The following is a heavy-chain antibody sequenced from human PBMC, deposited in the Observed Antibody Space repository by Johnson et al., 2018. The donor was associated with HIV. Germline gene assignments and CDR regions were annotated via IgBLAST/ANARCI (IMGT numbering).Heavy chain of an antibody. V-gene: IGHV3-30*19. CDR3: AKGLNSGSYFDDAFDI. J-gene: IGHJ3*02. Sequence: QVQLVESGGGVVQPGGSLRLSCAASGFTFNYYGIHWVRQALGKGLEWVAVISYDGSNKYYADSVKGRFTISRDNSKNTLYLQMNSLRADDTAIFYCAKGLNSGSYFDDAFDIWGQGTVVTVSS. CDR1: GFTFNYYG. D-gene: IGHD1-26*01. CDR2: ISYDGSNK.